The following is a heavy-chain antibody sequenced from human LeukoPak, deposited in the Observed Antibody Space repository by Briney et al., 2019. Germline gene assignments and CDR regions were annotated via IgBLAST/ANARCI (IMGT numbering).Heavy chain of an antibody. CDR3: ARESIVATTNAFDI. CDR1: GFTFSSYG. CDR2: ISSSSYI. Sequence: GGSLRLSCAASGFTFSSYGMHWVRQAPGKGLEWVSSISSSSYIYYADSVKGRFTISRDNAKNSLYLQMNSLRAEDTAVYYCARESIVATTNAFDIWGQGTMVTVSS. J-gene: IGHJ3*02. V-gene: IGHV3-21*01. D-gene: IGHD5-12*01.